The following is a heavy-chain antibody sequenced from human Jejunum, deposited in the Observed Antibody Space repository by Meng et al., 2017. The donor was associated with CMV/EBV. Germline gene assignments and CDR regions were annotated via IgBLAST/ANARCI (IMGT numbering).Heavy chain of an antibody. D-gene: IGHD3-10*01. J-gene: IGHJ2*01. Sequence: DSISSSGYYWGWIRQPPGKGLEWIGTISYSGSTYYSASFKSRVTMSRDTSRNQLSLELRSVTAADMAVYYCARRGSRGSSHWYFDLWGRGTLVTVSS. CDR2: ISYSGST. CDR3: ARRGSRGSSHWYFDL. CDR1: DSISSSGYY. V-gene: IGHV4-39*01.